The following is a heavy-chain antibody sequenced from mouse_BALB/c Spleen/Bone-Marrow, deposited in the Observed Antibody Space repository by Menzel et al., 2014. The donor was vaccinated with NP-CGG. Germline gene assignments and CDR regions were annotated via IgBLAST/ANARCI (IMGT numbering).Heavy chain of an antibody. V-gene: IGHV2-2*02. CDR2: ICSGGTT. D-gene: IGHD2-12*01. Sequence: QVHVKQSGPGLVQPSQSLSITCTVSGFSLTSYGVHWVRQSPGKGLEWLGVICSGGTTDYNAPFISRLSISKDNSKSQVFFKMNSLQANDTAIYYCARNPIRRNAMDYWGQGTSVTVSS. CDR3: ARNPIRRNAMDY. J-gene: IGHJ4*01. CDR1: GFSLTSYG.